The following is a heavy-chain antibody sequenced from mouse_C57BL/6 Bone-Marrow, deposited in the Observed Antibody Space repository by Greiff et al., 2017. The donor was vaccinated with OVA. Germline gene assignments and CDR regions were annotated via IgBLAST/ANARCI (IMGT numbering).Heavy chain of an antibody. CDR1: GYTFTSYW. D-gene: IGHD4-1*01. V-gene: IGHV1-72*01. Sequence: QVQLQQPGAALVQPGASVKLSCPASGYTFTSYWMPWVKPRPGRGLEWIGRIDPTRGGTKYNEKFKRKATLTVDKPASTAYSQLSRLTSEDSAVYYRARLGRGDWGQGTTLTVSS. CDR2: IDPTRGGT. CDR3: ARLGRGD. J-gene: IGHJ2*01.